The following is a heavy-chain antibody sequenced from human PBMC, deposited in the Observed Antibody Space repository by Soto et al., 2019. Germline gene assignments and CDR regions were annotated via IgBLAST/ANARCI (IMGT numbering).Heavy chain of an antibody. D-gene: IGHD2-21*01. Sequence: GGSLRLSCAASEFTFSTYDMHWVRQAPGKGLEWVALIWYDGSDKYYADSVKGRFIISRDNSKNTLDLEMNSLRAEDTAVYYCAREEGEGSMDVWGQGTTVTVSS. J-gene: IGHJ6*02. V-gene: IGHV3-33*01. CDR1: EFTFSTYD. CDR2: IWYDGSDK. CDR3: AREEGEGSMDV.